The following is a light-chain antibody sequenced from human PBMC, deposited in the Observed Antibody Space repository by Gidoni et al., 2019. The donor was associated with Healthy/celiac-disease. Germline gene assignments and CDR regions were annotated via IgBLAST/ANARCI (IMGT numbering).Light chain of an antibody. J-gene: IGKJ3*01. CDR3: QQSYSTPA. V-gene: IGKV1-39*01. CDR1: QSISSY. Sequence: DIQMTQSPSSLSASVADRVTITCRASQSISSYLNWYQQKPGKAPKLLIYAASSLQSGVPSRFSGSGSGTDVTLTISSLQPEDFATYYCQQSYSTPAFGPGTKVDIK. CDR2: AAS.